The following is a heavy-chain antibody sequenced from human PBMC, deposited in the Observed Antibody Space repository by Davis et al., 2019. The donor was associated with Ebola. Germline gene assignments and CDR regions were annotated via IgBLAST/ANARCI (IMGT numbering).Heavy chain of an antibody. CDR1: GFTFSSYS. V-gene: IGHV3-21*01. CDR2: ISSSSSYI. J-gene: IGHJ6*02. Sequence: GSLRLSCAASGFTFSSYSMNWVLQAPGKWLEWVSSISSSSSYIYYADSVKGRFTISRDNAKNSLYLQMNSLRAEDTAVYYCARDRAIAAAGEGYYYYYYYGMDVWGQGTTVTVSS. D-gene: IGHD6-13*01. CDR3: ARDRAIAAAGEGYYYYYYYGMDV.